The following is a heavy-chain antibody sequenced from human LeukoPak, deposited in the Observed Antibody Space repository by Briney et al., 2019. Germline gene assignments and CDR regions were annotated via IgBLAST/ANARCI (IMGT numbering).Heavy chain of an antibody. V-gene: IGHV3-21*04. CDR3: ATFTPAIAAAGINFDY. CDR2: ISSISSYI. D-gene: IGHD6-13*01. J-gene: IGHJ4*02. CDR1: GFTFSSYS. Sequence: GGSLRLSCAASGFTFSSYSMNWVRQAPGKGLEWVSSISSISSYIYYADSVKGRFTVSRDNAKNSLYLQMDSLRAEDTAVYYCATFTPAIAAAGINFDYWGQGTLVTVSS.